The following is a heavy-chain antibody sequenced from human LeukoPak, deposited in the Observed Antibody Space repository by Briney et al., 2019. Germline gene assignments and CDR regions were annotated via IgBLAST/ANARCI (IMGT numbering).Heavy chain of an antibody. V-gene: IGHV4-61*02. CDR3: AREGEVVTAAGFDY. D-gene: IGHD2-21*02. Sequence: SLTLSLTCTVSGGSISSGSYYWSWIRQPAGKGLEWIGRIYTSGSTNYNPSLKSRVTISVDTSKNQFSLKLSSVTAADTAVYYCAREGEVVTAAGFDYWGQGTLVTVSS. J-gene: IGHJ4*02. CDR2: IYTSGST. CDR1: GGSISSGSYY.